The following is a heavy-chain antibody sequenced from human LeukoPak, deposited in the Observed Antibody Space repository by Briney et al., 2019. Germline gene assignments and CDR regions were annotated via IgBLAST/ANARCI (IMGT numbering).Heavy chain of an antibody. CDR2: IYYSGST. CDR1: GGSISSYY. Sequence: PSETLSLTCTVSGGSISSYYWSRIRQPPGKGLEWIGYIYYSGSTNYNPSLKSRVTISADTSRNQFSLKLRSVTAADTALYFCAREGYYYDSSGPIDYWGQGTRVTVSS. D-gene: IGHD3-22*01. CDR3: AREGYYYDSSGPIDY. J-gene: IGHJ4*02. V-gene: IGHV4-59*12.